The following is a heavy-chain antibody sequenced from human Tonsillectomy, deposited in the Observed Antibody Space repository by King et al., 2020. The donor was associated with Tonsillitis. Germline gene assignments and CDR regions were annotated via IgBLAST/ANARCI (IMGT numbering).Heavy chain of an antibody. V-gene: IGHV5-51*01. CDR1: GFSFSTYW. D-gene: IGHD6-13*01. CDR2: IYPVDSDT. J-gene: IGHJ4*02. CDR3: ARHEHTSSWSRFDL. Sequence: QLVQSGAEVKKPGESLKISCEGFGFSFSTYWIGWVRQTPGKGLEWMGIIYPVDSDTKYSPSFQGQVTISADKSISTAYLQWSSLKASDTAMYYCARHEHTSSWSRFDLWGQGTLVTVSS.